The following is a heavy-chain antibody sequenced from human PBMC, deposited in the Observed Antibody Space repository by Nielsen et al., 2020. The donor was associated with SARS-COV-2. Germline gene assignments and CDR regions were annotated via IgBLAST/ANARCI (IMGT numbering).Heavy chain of an antibody. CDR3: ARLYSSSSPIDY. J-gene: IGHJ4*02. D-gene: IGHD6-6*01. Sequence: SETLSLTCTVSGYSISSGYYWGWIRQPPGKGLEWIGSIYHSGSTYYNPSLKSRVTISVDTSKNQFSLKLSSVTAADTAVYYCARLYSSSSPIDYWGQGTLVTVSS. V-gene: IGHV4-38-2*02. CDR1: GYSISSGYY. CDR2: IYHSGST.